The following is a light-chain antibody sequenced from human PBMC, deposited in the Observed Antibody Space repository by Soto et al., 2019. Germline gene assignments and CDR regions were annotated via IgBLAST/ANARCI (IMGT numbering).Light chain of an antibody. CDR3: QQYNKWPRIT. V-gene: IGKV3D-15*01. CDR1: QSISRS. CDR2: GAS. Sequence: EIVLTQSPAILSVSPWERATLSCRSSQSISRSLAWYQQKPGQAPRLLIYGASTRATGIPVRFSGSGSGTDFTLTISSLQSEDLAVYYCQQYNKWPRITFGQGTRLEIK. J-gene: IGKJ5*01.